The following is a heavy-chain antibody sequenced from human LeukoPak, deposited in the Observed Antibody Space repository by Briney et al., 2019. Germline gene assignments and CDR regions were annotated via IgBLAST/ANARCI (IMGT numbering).Heavy chain of an antibody. CDR1: GYTFTSYG. CDR3: AREPPFSSSSWYWFDP. D-gene: IGHD6-13*01. CDR2: IGAYNGNT. Sequence: ASVKVSCKASGYTFTSYGISWVRQAPGQGLEWMGWIGAYNGNTNYAQKLQGRVTMTTDTSTSTAYMELRSLRSDDTAVYYCAREPPFSSSSWYWFDPWGQGTLVTVSS. V-gene: IGHV1-18*01. J-gene: IGHJ5*02.